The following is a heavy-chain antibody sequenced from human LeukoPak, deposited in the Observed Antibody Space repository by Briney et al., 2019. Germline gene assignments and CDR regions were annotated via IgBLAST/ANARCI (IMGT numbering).Heavy chain of an antibody. CDR1: GFTFSIYS. V-gene: IGHV3-21*01. CDR2: ISSSSSYI. CDR3: ARGMYYFDY. J-gene: IGHJ4*02. Sequence: PGGSLRFSCVASGFTFSIYSMNWVRQAPGKGLEWVSSISSSSSYIYYADSVNGRFTISRDNAKTSLYLQLDSLRAEDTAVYYCARGMYYFDYWGQGILVTVSS.